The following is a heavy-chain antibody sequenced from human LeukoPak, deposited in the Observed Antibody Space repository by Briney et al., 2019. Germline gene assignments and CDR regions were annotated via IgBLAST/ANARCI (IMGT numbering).Heavy chain of an antibody. J-gene: IGHJ4*02. V-gene: IGHV3-21*01. Sequence: PGGSLRLSCAGSEFTFRSYSMSWVRQPPGKGLEWVSSISSNGGYIYYADSVKGRFTISGDNARDSVYLQMKSLRAEDTAVYYCASAGPNYDSSGYVYWGQGTPVTVSS. CDR2: ISSNGGYI. CDR1: EFTFRSYS. D-gene: IGHD3-22*01. CDR3: ASAGPNYDSSGYVY.